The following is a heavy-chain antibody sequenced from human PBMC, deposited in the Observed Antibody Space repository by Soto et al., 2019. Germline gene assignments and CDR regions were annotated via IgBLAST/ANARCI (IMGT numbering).Heavy chain of an antibody. CDR1: GFTFSTYA. CDR3: AKVYSGYASEAFDI. D-gene: IGHD5-12*01. CDR2: ISGSGSST. J-gene: IGHJ3*02. Sequence: EVQLLESGGGLVQPGGSLRLSCAASGFTFSTYAMSWVRQAPGKGLEWVSGISGSGSSTYYADSVKGRFTISRDNSKNTLYLQRNSLRAEDTAVYYCAKVYSGYASEAFDIWGQGTMVTVSS. V-gene: IGHV3-23*01.